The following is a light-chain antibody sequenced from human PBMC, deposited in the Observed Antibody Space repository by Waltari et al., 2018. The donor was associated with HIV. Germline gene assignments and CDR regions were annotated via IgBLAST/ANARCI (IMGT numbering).Light chain of an antibody. J-gene: IGKJ5*01. V-gene: IGKV2-28*01. CDR1: QSLLHSNGYNY. CDR2: LGS. Sequence: DLVMTQTPLSLPVTPGEPASISCRSSQSLLHSNGYNYLEWYLQKPGQSPQLLIYLGSSRASGVPDRVSGSGSGTDFTLKLSRVEAEDVGVYYCMQALRAPPTFGQGTRLEIK. CDR3: MQALRAPPT.